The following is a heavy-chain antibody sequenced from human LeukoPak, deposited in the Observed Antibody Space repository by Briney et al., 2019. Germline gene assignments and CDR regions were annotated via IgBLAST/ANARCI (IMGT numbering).Heavy chain of an antibody. D-gene: IGHD2-2*01. Sequence: GASVKVSCKVSGGTFSSYAISWVRQAPGQGLEWMGGIIPIFGTANYAQKFQGRVTITADKSTSTAYMELSSLRSEDTAVYYCAREGNCSSTSCYGSSRVWFDPWGQGTLVTVSS. CDR2: IIPIFGTA. CDR1: GGTFSSYA. V-gene: IGHV1-69*06. CDR3: AREGNCSSTSCYGSSRVWFDP. J-gene: IGHJ5*02.